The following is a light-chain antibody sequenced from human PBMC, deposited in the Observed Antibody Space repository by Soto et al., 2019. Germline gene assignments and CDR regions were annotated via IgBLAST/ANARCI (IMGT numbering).Light chain of an antibody. CDR1: QSVSSSD. CDR3: LQFGDSPPWT. Sequence: EIVLTQSPGTLSLSPGERATLSCRASQSVSSSDLAWYQQKPGQAPRLLIYGASSRATGIPDRLSGSGSGTDFTLTVSRLEPEDFAVYYCLQFGDSPPWTFGQGTKVDIK. J-gene: IGKJ1*01. CDR2: GAS. V-gene: IGKV3-20*01.